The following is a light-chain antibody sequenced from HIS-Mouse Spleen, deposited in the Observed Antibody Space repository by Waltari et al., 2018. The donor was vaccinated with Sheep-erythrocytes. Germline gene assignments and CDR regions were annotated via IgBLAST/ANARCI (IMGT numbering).Light chain of an antibody. CDR3: QQYDNLFT. CDR1: QDISNF. J-gene: IGKJ3*01. CDR2: DAS. V-gene: IGKV1-33*01. Sequence: DIHMNQSPSSLSASVGDRVTITCQASQDISNFLNWYQQKPGKAPKLLIYDASNLETGVPSRFSGSGSGTDFTFTISSLQPEDIATYYCQQYDNLFTFGPGTKVDIK.